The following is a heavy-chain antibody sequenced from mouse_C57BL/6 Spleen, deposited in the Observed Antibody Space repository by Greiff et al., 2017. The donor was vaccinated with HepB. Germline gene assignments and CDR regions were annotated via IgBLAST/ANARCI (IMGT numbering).Heavy chain of an antibody. CDR1: GYTFTSYW. CDR2: IDPSDSET. J-gene: IGHJ2*01. V-gene: IGHV1-52*01. D-gene: IGHD1-1*01. CDR3: ARGVYYYGSSHYFDY. Sequence: QVQLQQPGAELVRPGSSVKLSCKASGYTFTSYWMHWVKQRPIQGLEWIGNIDPSDSETHYNQKFKDKATLTVDKSSSTAYMQLSSLTSEDSAVYYCARGVYYYGSSHYFDYWGQGTTLTVSS.